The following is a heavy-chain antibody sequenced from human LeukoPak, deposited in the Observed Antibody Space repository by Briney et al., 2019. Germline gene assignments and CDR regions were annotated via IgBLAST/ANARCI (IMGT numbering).Heavy chain of an antibody. CDR1: GYTFTSYG. V-gene: IGHV1-18*01. Sequence: ASLKVSCKASGYTFTSYGISWVRQAPGQGLEWMGWISPYNGNTNYAQNFQGRVTMTTDTSTSTAYMELRSLRSDDTAVYYCARDVGSGWFRFDYWGQGTLVTVSS. CDR2: ISPYNGNT. CDR3: ARDVGSGWFRFDY. D-gene: IGHD6-19*01. J-gene: IGHJ4*02.